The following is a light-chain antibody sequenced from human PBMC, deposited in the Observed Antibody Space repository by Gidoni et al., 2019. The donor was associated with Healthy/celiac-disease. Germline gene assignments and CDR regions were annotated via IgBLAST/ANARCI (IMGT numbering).Light chain of an antibody. CDR1: QSISYW. CDR2: EAS. Sequence: DIQMTQSPSTLSASVGDRVTITCRASQSISYWLAWYQQKPGKAPKLLILEASNLESGVPSRFSGSGSGTEFTLTISSLQPEDFATYYCQQYNSYNGYSWTFGQGTKVEIK. V-gene: IGKV1-5*03. CDR3: QQYNSYNGYSWT. J-gene: IGKJ1*01.